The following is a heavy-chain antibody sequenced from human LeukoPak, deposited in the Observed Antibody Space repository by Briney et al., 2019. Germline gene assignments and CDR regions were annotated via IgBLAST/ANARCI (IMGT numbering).Heavy chain of an antibody. D-gene: IGHD5-24*01. CDR3: TRVGYIDEGIDY. V-gene: IGHV3-11*04. CDR2: ISSSGSTI. CDR1: GFTFSDYN. J-gene: IGHJ4*02. Sequence: GGSLRLSCAASGFTFSDYNINWIRQAPGKGLEWISYISSSGSTIYYADSVKGRFTISRDNAKNSLYLQMNSLRAEDTAIYYCTRVGYIDEGIDYWGQGTLVTVSS.